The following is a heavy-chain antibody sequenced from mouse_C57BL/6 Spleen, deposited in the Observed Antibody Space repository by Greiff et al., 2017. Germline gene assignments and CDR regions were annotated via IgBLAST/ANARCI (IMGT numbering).Heavy chain of an antibody. V-gene: IGHV1-4*01. D-gene: IGHD4-1*01. CDR1: GYTFTSYT. CDR2: INPSSGYT. CDR3: ASGSLFDY. Sequence: QVQLKQSGAELARPGASVKMSCKASGYTFTSYTMHWVKQRPGQGLEWIGYINPSSGYTKYNQKFKDKATLTADKSSSTAYMQLSSLTSEDSAVYYCASGSLFDYWGQGTTLTVSS. J-gene: IGHJ2*01.